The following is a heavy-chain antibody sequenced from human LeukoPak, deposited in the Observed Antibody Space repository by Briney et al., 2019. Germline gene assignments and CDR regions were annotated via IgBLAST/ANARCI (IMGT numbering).Heavy chain of an antibody. CDR1: GFTFSSYA. CDR3: AREGYCSSTSCYYFDY. Sequence: GGSLRLSCAASGFTFSSYAMSWVRQAPGKGLVWVSRINTDGSSTSYADSVKGRFTISRDNAKNTLYLQMNSLRAEDTAVYYCAREGYCSSTSCYYFDYWGLGTQVTVSS. J-gene: IGHJ4*02. D-gene: IGHD2-2*01. V-gene: IGHV3-74*01. CDR2: INTDGSST.